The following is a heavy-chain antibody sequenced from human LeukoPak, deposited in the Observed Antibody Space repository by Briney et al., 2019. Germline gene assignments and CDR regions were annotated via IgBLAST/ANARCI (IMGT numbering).Heavy chain of an antibody. Sequence: SETLSLTCTVSGGSISSYYWSWIRQPAGKGLEWIGRIYTSGSTNYNPSLKSRVTMSVDTSKNQFSLKLSSVTAADTAVYYCARDRLARVAAWDNYYYYGMDVWGQGTTVTVSS. V-gene: IGHV4-4*07. CDR2: IYTSGST. CDR1: GGSISSYY. J-gene: IGHJ6*02. D-gene: IGHD5-18*01. CDR3: ARDRLARVAAWDNYYYYGMDV.